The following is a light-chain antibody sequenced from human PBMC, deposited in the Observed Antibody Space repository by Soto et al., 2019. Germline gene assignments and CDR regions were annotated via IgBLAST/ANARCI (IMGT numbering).Light chain of an antibody. CDR1: NSDVGGYNY. Sequence: QSALTQPASVSGSPGQSITISCTGTNSDVGGYNYVSWYQQHPGKAPKVIIYEVSNRPSGVSSRFSGSKSGNTASLNIFGLQAEDEADYYCASYTSSSTPYVFGGGTQLTVL. CDR3: ASYTSSSTPYV. V-gene: IGLV2-14*01. J-gene: IGLJ7*01. CDR2: EVS.